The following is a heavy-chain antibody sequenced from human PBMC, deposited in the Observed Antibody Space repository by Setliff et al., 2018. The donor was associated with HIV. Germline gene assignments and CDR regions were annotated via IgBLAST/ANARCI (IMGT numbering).Heavy chain of an antibody. V-gene: IGHV5-51*01. CDR3: ARSDSANWYVDY. J-gene: IGHJ4*02. D-gene: IGHD1-1*01. CDR2: IYPGDSDT. CDR1: GYTFTSYW. Sequence: PGESLKISCKGSGYTFTSYWIGWVRQMPGKGLEWMGIIYPGDSDTRYGPSFQGQVTISADKSINTAFLQWSSLKASDTAMFYCARSDSANWYVDYWGQGTLVTVSS.